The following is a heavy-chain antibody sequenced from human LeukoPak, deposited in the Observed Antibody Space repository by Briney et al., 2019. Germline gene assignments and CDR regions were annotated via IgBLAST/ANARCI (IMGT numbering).Heavy chain of an antibody. J-gene: IGHJ6*03. CDR1: GFTFSSYA. Sequence: GGSLRLSCAASGFTFSSYAMSWVRQAPGKGLEWVSAISGSGGSTYYADSVKGRFTISRDNSKNTLYLQMNSLRAEDTAVYYCATPPAVDTAMWKWYYYMDVWGKGTTVTVSS. CDR3: ATPPAVDTAMWKWYYYMDV. CDR2: ISGSGGST. D-gene: IGHD5-18*01. V-gene: IGHV3-23*01.